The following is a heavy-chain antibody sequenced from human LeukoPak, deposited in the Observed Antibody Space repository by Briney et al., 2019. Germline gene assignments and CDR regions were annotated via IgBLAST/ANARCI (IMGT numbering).Heavy chain of an antibody. Sequence: GGSLRLSCAASGFTFNSAWMNWVRQAPGKGLEWVGRIKSKTDGGTTDYAAPVKGRFTISRDDSKNTLLLQMNSLKTEDTAVYYCTLPWGSGSYYDYWGQGTLVTVSS. J-gene: IGHJ4*02. D-gene: IGHD3-10*01. CDR3: TLPWGSGSYYDY. CDR1: GFTFNSAW. V-gene: IGHV3-15*01. CDR2: IKSKTDGGTT.